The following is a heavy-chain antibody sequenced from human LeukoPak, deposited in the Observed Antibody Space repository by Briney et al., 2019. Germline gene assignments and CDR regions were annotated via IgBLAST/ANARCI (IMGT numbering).Heavy chain of an antibody. CDR2: ISGSGGST. D-gene: IGHD3-9*01. V-gene: IGHV3-23*01. Sequence: GSLRLSCAASGFTFSSYAMSWVRQAPGRGLEWVSAISGSGGSTYYADSVKGRFTISRDNSKNTLYLQMNSLRAEDTAVYYCAKEIGYYDILTGPEGGNWFDPWGQGTLVTVSS. CDR3: AKEIGYYDILTGPEGGNWFDP. CDR1: GFTFSSYA. J-gene: IGHJ5*02.